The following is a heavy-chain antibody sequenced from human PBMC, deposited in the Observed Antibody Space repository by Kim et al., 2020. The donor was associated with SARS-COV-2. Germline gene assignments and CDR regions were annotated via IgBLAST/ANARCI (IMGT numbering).Heavy chain of an antibody. J-gene: IGHJ6*02. CDR2: ISYDGSNK. V-gene: IGHV3-33*05. Sequence: GGSLRLSCAASGFTFSSYGMHWVRQAPGKGLEWVAVISYDGSNKYYADSVKGRFTISRDNSKNTLYLQMNSLRAEDTAVYYCARDLHQSLFYYDSSGYLGSGMDVWGQGTTVTVSS. CDR3: ARDLHQSLFYYDSSGYLGSGMDV. D-gene: IGHD3-22*01. CDR1: GFTFSSYG.